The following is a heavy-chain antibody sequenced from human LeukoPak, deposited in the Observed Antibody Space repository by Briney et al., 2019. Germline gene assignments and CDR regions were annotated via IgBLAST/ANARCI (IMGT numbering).Heavy chain of an antibody. V-gene: IGHV2-5*02. D-gene: IGHD6-6*01. CDR3: AHRRTAARRGYDAFDI. CDR1: GFSLSTRGVG. Sequence: SGPTLVKPTQTLTLTCTFSGFSLSTRGVGVGWIRQPPGKALERLSLIYWDDDKRYSPALKSRLTITKSTSNNQVVLTMTNIDPVDTATYYCAHRRTAARRGYDAFDIWGQGTMVTVSS. CDR2: IYWDDDK. J-gene: IGHJ3*02.